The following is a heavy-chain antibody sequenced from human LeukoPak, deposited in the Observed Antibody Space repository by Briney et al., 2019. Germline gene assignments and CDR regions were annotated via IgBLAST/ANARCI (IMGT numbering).Heavy chain of an antibody. V-gene: IGHV3-7*01. CDR3: ARDSGGYNWNYEDAFDI. CDR2: IKQDGSEK. CDR1: GFTFSSYW. D-gene: IGHD1-7*01. Sequence: QTGGSLRLSCAASGFTFSSYWMSWVRKAPGKGREWGANIKQDGSEKYYVDSVKGRFTISRDNAKNSLYLQMNSLRAEDTAVYYCARDSGGYNWNYEDAFDIWGQGTMVTVSS. J-gene: IGHJ3*02.